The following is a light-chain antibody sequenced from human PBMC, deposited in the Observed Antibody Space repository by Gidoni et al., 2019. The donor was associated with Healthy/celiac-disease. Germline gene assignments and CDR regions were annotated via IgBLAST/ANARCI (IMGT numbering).Light chain of an antibody. CDR3: MQGTHWPVYT. CDR1: QSLVYSDGNTY. CDR2: KVS. V-gene: IGKV2-30*01. J-gene: IGKJ2*01. Sequence: EVLRAQSTLSLPVTLGQPTYISCMSSQSLVYSDGNTYLNCFQQRPGQSPRRLIYKVSNRESRGPDRFIGSRSGTDYTLKISRVEAEDVWVYYCMQGTHWPVYTFGQXTKLEIK.